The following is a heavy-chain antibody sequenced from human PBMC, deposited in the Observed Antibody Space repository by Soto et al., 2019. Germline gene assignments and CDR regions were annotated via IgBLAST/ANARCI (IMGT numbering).Heavy chain of an antibody. CDR3: ASVAESGTPLRGPYYYYGMDV. CDR1: GGSFSGFS. J-gene: IGHJ6*02. Sequence: SETLSLTCAVYGGSFSGFSWNWIRQPPGKGLEWIGEINHSGTSNYNPSLKSRVTMLPDTSKNHFSLKLTSVTAADTAVYYCASVAESGTPLRGPYYYYGMDVWGQGTTVTAP. D-gene: IGHD1-1*01. CDR2: INHSGTS. V-gene: IGHV4-34*01.